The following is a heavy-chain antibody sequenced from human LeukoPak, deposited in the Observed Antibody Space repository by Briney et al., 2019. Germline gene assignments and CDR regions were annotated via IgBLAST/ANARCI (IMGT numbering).Heavy chain of an antibody. CDR2: IYSGGST. J-gene: IGHJ4*02. CDR3: ARDCSSTSCYEVGDY. V-gene: IGHV3-53*01. Sequence: GGSLRLSCAASGFTFSSYSMNWVRQAPGKGLEWVSVIYSGGSTYYADSVKGRFTISRDNSKNTLYLQMNSLRAEDTAVYYCARDCSSTSCYEVGDYWGQGTLVTVSS. CDR1: GFTFSSYS. D-gene: IGHD2-2*01.